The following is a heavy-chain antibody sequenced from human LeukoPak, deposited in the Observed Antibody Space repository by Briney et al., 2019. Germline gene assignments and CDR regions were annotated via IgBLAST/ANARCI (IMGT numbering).Heavy chain of an antibody. D-gene: IGHD3-22*01. CDR2: VWFDGTKR. CDR1: GFNFDGYG. J-gene: IGHJ4*02. CDR3: AKDSAFNYDSSGYADY. V-gene: IGHV3-33*06. Sequence: GRSPRLSCAASGFNFDGYGMHWVRQTPGKGLEWVAVVWFDGTKRDYAESVKGRFTISRDNSKNTVYLEMNRLRVGDTAIYYCAKDSAFNYDSSGYADYWGQGTLVIVSS.